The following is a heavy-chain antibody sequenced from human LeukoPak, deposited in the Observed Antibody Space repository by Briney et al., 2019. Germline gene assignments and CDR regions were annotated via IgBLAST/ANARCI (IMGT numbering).Heavy chain of an antibody. Sequence: GGSLRLSCAASGFTVSSLYMNWVRQAPGKGLEWVTVIWYDGSNKYYADSVKGRFTISRDNSKNTLYLQMNSLRAEDTAVYYCARDYCSGGSCYSGRGNAFDIWGQGTMVTVSS. J-gene: IGHJ3*02. CDR2: IWYDGSNK. D-gene: IGHD2-15*01. V-gene: IGHV3-33*08. CDR3: ARDYCSGGSCYSGRGNAFDI. CDR1: GFTVSSLY.